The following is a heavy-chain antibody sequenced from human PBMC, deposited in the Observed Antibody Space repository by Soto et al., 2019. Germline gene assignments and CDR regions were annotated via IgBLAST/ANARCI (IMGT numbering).Heavy chain of an antibody. D-gene: IGHD3-10*01. CDR2: IKSKTDGGTT. J-gene: IGHJ3*02. Sequence: EVQLVESGGGLVKPGGSLRLSCAASGFTFSNAWMSWVRQAPGKGLEWVGRIKSKTDGGTTDYAAPVKGRFTISRDDSKNTLYLQMNSRKTGDTAVYYCTTLLWFGELPSFDIWGQGTMVTVSS. V-gene: IGHV3-15*01. CDR3: TTLLWFGELPSFDI. CDR1: GFTFSNAW.